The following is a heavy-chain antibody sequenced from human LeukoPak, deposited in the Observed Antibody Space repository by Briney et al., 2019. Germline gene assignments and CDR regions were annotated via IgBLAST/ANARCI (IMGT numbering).Heavy chain of an antibody. D-gene: IGHD3-22*01. CDR3: AREGQYYYDSSGGLDAFDI. J-gene: IGHJ3*02. Sequence: GGSLRLSCAASGFTFSSYSMNWVRQAPGKGLEWVSSISSSSSYIYYADSVKGRFTISRDNAKNSLYLQMNSLRAEDTAVYYCAREGQYYYDSSGGLDAFDIWGQGTMVTVSS. CDR2: ISSSSSYI. CDR1: GFTFSSYS. V-gene: IGHV3-21*01.